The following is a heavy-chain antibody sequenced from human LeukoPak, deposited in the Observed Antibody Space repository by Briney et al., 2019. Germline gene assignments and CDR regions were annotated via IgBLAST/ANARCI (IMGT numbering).Heavy chain of an antibody. D-gene: IGHD3-3*01. Sequence: PSETLSLTCTVSGGSISSGSYYWSWIRQPAGTGLEWIGRIYTSGSTNYNPSPKTRVTIPADTSKNQFSLKLSSVTAADTAVYYCARSQSITIFGVVIQYAFDIWGQGTMVTVSS. J-gene: IGHJ3*02. CDR1: GGSISSGSYY. CDR3: ARSQSITIFGVVIQYAFDI. V-gene: IGHV4-61*02. CDR2: IYTSGST.